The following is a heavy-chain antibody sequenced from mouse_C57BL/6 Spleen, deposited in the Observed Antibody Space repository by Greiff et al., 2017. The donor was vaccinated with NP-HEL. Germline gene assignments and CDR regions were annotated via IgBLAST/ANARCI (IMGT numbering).Heavy chain of an antibody. CDR1: GYTFTSYW. CDR3: ARSAYGSSHYYAMDY. J-gene: IGHJ4*01. CDR2: INPSNGGT. D-gene: IGHD1-1*01. Sequence: QVQLQQPGTELVKPGASVKLSCKASGYTFTSYWMHWVKQRPGQGLEWIGNINPSNGGTNYNEKFKSKATLTVDKSSSTAYMQLSSLTSGDSAVYYCARSAYGSSHYYAMDYWGQGTSVTVSS. V-gene: IGHV1-53*01.